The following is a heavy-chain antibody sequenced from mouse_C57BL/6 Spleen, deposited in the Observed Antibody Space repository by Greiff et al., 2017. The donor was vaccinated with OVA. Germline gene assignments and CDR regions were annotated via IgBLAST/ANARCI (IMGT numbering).Heavy chain of an antibody. Sequence: VKLVESGPGLVAPSQSLSITCTVSGFSLTSYGVDWVRQSPGKGLEWLGVIWGVGSTNYNSALKSRLSISKDNSKSQVFLKMNSLQTDDTAMCYCASQYQGAMDYWGQGTSVTVSS. V-gene: IGHV2-6*01. J-gene: IGHJ4*01. CDR1: GFSLTSYG. CDR2: IWGVGST. CDR3: ASQYQGAMDY. D-gene: IGHD5-1-1*01.